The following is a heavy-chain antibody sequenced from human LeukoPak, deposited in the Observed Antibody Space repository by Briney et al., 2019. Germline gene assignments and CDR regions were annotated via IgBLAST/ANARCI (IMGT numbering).Heavy chain of an antibody. J-gene: IGHJ4*02. CDR3: ARAPARVSSIWFGELGY. D-gene: IGHD3-10*01. CDR1: GYTFTSYD. CDR2: MNPNRGNT. Sequence: ASVKVSCKASGYTFTSYDINWVRKATGPGLEWMGWMNPNRGNTGYAQKFHGRATMTRTTSISTAYMELSSLRSEDTAVYYCARAPARVSSIWFGELGYWGQGTLVTVSS. V-gene: IGHV1-8*01.